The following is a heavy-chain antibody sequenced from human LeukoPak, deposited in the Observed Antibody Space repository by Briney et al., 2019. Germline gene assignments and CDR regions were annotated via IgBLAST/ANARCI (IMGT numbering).Heavy chain of an antibody. CDR1: GFTFSSNY. CDR2: IYSGGST. Sequence: PGGSLRLSCAASGFTFSSNYMCWVRQAPGKGLEWVSVIYSGGSTYYADSVKGRFTISRDNSKNTLYLQMNSLRAEDTAVYYCARARIDAFDIWGQGTMVTVSS. V-gene: IGHV3-53*01. J-gene: IGHJ3*02. CDR3: ARARIDAFDI. D-gene: IGHD1-14*01.